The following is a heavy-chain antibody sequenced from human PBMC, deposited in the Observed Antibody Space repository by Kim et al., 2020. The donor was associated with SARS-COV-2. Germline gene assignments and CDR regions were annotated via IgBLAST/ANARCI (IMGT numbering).Heavy chain of an antibody. V-gene: IGHV3-7*01. CDR3: ARGSGYVRF. CDR2: SEK. J-gene: IGHJ4*02. D-gene: IGHD5-12*01. Sequence: SEKYYVDSVKGRFTISRDNAKNSLYLQMNSLSVEDTAVYYCARGSGYVRFWGQGTLVTVSS.